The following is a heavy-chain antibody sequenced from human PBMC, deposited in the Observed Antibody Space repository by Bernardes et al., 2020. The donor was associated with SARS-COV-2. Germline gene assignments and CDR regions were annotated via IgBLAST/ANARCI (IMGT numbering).Heavy chain of an antibody. V-gene: IGHV3-23*01. Sequence: GGSLRLSCAASGFTFSSYAMSWVRQAPGKGLEWVSAISGSGDSTYYADSVKGRFTISRDNSKNTLYLQMNSLRAEDTAVYYCAKTMQQLVLFDYYGMDVWGQGTTVTVSS. D-gene: IGHD6-13*01. CDR1: GFTFSSYA. J-gene: IGHJ6*02. CDR3: AKTMQQLVLFDYYGMDV. CDR2: ISGSGDST.